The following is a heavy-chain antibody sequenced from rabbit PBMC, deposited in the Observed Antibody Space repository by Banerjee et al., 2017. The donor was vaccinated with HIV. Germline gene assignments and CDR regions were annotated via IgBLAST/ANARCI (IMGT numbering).Heavy chain of an antibody. D-gene: IGHD8-1*01. J-gene: IGHJ2*01. CDR3: ARLHPGSSVYTGAFDP. V-gene: IGHV1S45*01. Sequence: QQQLVESGGGLVKPGASLTLTCKASGFDFSSYWMCWVRQAPGKGLEWIACIDVGSSGSTYYASWAKGRFTISKTSSTVDLQMTSLTAADTATYFCARLHPGSSVYTGAFDPWGQGTLVTVS. CDR2: IDVGSSGST. CDR1: GFDFSSYW.